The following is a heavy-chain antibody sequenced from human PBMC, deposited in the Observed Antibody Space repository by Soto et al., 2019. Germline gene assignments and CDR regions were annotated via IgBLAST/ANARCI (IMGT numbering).Heavy chain of an antibody. D-gene: IGHD5-18*01. Sequence: GGSLRLSCAASGFTFSSYAMHWVRQAPGKGLEWVAVISYDGSNKYYADSVKGRFTISRDNSKNTLYLQMNSLRAEDTAVYYCARDYKEPLGYSYGPLDYWGQGTLVTVSS. CDR2: ISYDGSNK. CDR1: GFTFSSYA. CDR3: ARDYKEPLGYSYGPLDY. V-gene: IGHV3-30-3*01. J-gene: IGHJ4*02.